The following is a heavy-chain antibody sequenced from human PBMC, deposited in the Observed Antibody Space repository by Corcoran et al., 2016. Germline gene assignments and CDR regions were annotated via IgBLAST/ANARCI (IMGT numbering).Heavy chain of an antibody. CDR2: IKSKTDGGTT. J-gene: IGHJ6*02. D-gene: IGHD5-18*01. V-gene: IGHV3-15*07. CDR3: TTGPWIQGYGDYGMDV. CDR1: GFTFSNAW. Sequence: EVQLVESGGGLVKPGGSLRLSCAASGFTFSNAWMNWVRQAPGEGLEWVGRIKSKTDGGTTDYAAPVKGGFTISREDSKNTLYLQMKRLKTEDTAVYYCTTGPWIQGYGDYGMDVWGQGTTVTVSS.